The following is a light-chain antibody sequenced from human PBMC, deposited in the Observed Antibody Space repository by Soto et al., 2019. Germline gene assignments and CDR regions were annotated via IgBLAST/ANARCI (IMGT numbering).Light chain of an antibody. J-gene: IGLJ2*01. Sequence: VLTQPPSASGTPGQRVTISCSGSSSNIGNNHVYWYQQLPGTAPKLLIYRSNQRPSGVPDRFSGSRSGTSASLAISGLRSEDEADYHCAAGDGSLSGVIFGGGTKVPVL. CDR1: SSNIGNNH. CDR2: RSN. V-gene: IGLV1-47*01. CDR3: AAGDGSLSGVI.